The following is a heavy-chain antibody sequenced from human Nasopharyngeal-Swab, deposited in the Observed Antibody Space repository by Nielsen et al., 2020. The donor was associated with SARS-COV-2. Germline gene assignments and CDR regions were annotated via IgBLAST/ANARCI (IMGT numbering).Heavy chain of an antibody. V-gene: IGHV1-18*01. CDR1: GYIFNNYG. CDR3: AREGEPRKSYYTFEH. CDR2: ISPYYGYT. D-gene: IGHD3-10*01. J-gene: IGHJ4*02. Sequence: ASVKVPCKTSGYIFNNYGLSWVRQAPGQGLEWMGWISPYYGYTKYAQKVQGRVTLTTDTSTSTAYMELRSLRSDDTAIYYCAREGEPRKSYYTFEHWGQGTLVTVSS.